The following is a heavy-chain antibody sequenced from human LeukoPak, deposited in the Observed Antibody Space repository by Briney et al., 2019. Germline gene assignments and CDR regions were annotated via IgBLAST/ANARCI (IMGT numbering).Heavy chain of an antibody. D-gene: IGHD2-2*02. Sequence: GGSLRLSCAASGFTFSNYAMSWVRQAPEKGLEWVSGISGDGTSTSYADSVKGRFTMSRGNSRDALYLQLNSLTAEDTAVYYCARDSIPYYYYYMDVWGKGTTVIVSS. V-gene: IGHV3-23*01. CDR3: ARDSIPYYYYYMDV. CDR2: ISGDGTST. J-gene: IGHJ6*03. CDR1: GFTFSNYA.